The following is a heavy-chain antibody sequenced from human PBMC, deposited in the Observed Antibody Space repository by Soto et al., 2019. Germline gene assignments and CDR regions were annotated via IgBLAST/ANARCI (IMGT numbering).Heavy chain of an antibody. CDR1: VTVSSNY. J-gene: IGHJ4*02. V-gene: IGHV3-66*01. CDR2: IYSAGST. D-gene: IGHD6-19*01. Sequence: EVQLVESGGGLVQPGGSLRLSCAASVTVSSNYMTWVRQAPGKGLEWVSVIYSAGSTYYADSVKGRFIISRDNSRNTLYLQMNGLRVEDTAVYYCARDTVAVAGTDYWGQGTLVTVSS. CDR3: ARDTVAVAGTDY.